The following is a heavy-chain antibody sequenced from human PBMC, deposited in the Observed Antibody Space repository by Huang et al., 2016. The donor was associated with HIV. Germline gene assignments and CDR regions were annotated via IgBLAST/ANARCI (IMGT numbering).Heavy chain of an antibody. CDR2: IYPGDSDT. CDR3: ARLIGSPSFYYGLDV. J-gene: IGHJ6*02. V-gene: IGHV5-51*01. Sequence: EVQLVQSGAEVKKPGGSLKISCKGSGYRFRSNWIGWVRQMPGKGLEWMGIIYPGDSDTRYSPSFQGQFTISADKSINTAYLQWSSLKASDTAMYYCARLIGSPSFYYGLDVWGQGTTVTVSS. CDR1: GYRFRSNW. D-gene: IGHD3-10*01.